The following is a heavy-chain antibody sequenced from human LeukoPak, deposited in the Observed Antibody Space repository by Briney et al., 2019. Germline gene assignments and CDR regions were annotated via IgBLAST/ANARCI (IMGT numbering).Heavy chain of an antibody. Sequence: PGRSLRLSCAASGFTFSSYGINWVRQAPGKGLEWVSYISSSSSTIYYADSVKGRFTISRDNAKNSLYLQMNSLRAADTAVYYRARGARYFDYWGQGTLVTVSS. J-gene: IGHJ4*02. CDR1: GFTFSSYG. CDR3: ARGARYFDY. V-gene: IGHV3-48*01. CDR2: ISSSSSTI.